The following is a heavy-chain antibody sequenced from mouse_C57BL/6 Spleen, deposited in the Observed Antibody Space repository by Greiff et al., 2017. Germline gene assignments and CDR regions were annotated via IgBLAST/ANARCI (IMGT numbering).Heavy chain of an antibody. J-gene: IGHJ3*01. CDR3: TGGSSGYRCAY. CDR2: IDPETGGT. CDR1: GYTFTDYA. D-gene: IGHD3-2*02. Sequence: QVQLQQSGAELVRPGASVTLSCKASGYTFTDYAMHWVKQTPVHGLEWIGAIDPETGGTAYNQKFKGKATLTADKSSSTAYMELRSLTSEDSAVYYGTGGSSGYRCAYWGQGTLVTVSA. V-gene: IGHV1-15*01.